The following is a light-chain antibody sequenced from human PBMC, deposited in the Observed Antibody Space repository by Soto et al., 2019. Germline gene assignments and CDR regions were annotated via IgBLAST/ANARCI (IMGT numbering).Light chain of an antibody. CDR1: SSDIGSYNY. V-gene: IGLV2-14*01. CDR2: EVS. CDR3: CPYTRTTRLV. J-gene: IGLJ3*02. Sequence: QSALTQPASVSGSPGQSITISCTGTSSDIGSYNYVSWYQQNPGNAPKLIIYEVSNRPSGVSSRFSGSKSGNTASLTISGLQAEDEADYYCCPYTRTTRLVFGGGTKLTVL.